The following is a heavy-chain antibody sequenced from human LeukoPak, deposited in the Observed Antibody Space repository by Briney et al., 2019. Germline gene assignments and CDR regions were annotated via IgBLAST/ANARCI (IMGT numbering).Heavy chain of an antibody. D-gene: IGHD1-26*01. Sequence: SETLSLTCTVSGGSFSSYYWSWIRQPPGKGLEWIGYIYYSGSTNYNPSLKSRVTISLDTSKNQFSLKLSSVTAADTAVYYCARVGRGIVGAQFDYWGQGTLVTVSS. V-gene: IGHV4-59*01. CDR3: ARVGRGIVGAQFDY. J-gene: IGHJ4*02. CDR1: GGSFSSYY. CDR2: IYYSGST.